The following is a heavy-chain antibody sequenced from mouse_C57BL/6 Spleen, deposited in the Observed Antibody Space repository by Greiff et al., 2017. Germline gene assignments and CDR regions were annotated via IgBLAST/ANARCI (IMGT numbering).Heavy chain of an antibody. CDR3: ARRGRYYYGRSWYIDV. Sequence: LQQPGAGLVIPGASLNLSCTASGYTFTSYWMHWVKKWPGQGLEWIGEIDPSDSYTNYKQKFKGQSTLTVDKFSSEAYMQLNSLTSDDAAVYYCARRGRYYYGRSWYIDVWGTGTTVTVSS. J-gene: IGHJ1*03. D-gene: IGHD1-1*01. CDR2: IDPSDSYT. V-gene: IGHV1-69*01. CDR1: GYTFTSYW.